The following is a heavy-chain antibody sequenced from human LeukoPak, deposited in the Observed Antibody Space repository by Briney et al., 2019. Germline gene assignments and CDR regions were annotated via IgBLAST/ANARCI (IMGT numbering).Heavy chain of an antibody. CDR1: GGSISSGSYY. CDR2: IYTSGST. Sequence: SQTLSLTCTVSGGSISSGSYYWSWIRQPAGKGLEWIGRIYTSGSTNYNPSLKGRVTISVDTSKNQFSLKLSSVTAADTAVYYCARDGSGYCSGGSCYLGDWYFDLWGRGTLVTVSS. D-gene: IGHD2-15*01. CDR3: ARDGSGYCSGGSCYLGDWYFDL. J-gene: IGHJ2*01. V-gene: IGHV4-61*02.